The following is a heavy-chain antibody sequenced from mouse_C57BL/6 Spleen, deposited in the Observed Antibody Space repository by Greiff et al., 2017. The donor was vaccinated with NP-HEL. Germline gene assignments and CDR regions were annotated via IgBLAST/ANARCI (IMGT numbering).Heavy chain of an antibody. CDR3: AREDGYYPFAY. D-gene: IGHD2-3*01. CDR2: INPSNGGT. V-gene: IGHV1-53*01. CDR1: GYTFTSYW. Sequence: QVQLQQPGPELVKPGASVKLSCKASGYTFTSYWMHWVKQRPGQGLEWIGNINPSNGGTNYNEKFKSKATLAVDKSSSTAYMQLSSLTSEDSAVYCCAREDGYYPFAYWGQGTLVTVSA. J-gene: IGHJ3*01.